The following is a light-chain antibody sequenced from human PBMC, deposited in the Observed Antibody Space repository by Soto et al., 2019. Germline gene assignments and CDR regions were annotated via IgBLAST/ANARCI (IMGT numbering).Light chain of an antibody. Sequence: EIVLTQSPATLSLSPGERATLSCRASQSVSSSYLAWYQQKPGQAPRLLIYGASSRATGIPDRFSGSGSGTDFTLTISRVEPEDFAVFYCQHYGSSPLTFGGGPKV. V-gene: IGKV3-20*01. CDR2: GAS. CDR3: QHYGSSPLT. CDR1: QSVSSSY. J-gene: IGKJ4*01.